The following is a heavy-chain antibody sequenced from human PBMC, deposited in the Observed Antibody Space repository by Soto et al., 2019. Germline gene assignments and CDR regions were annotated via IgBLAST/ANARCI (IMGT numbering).Heavy chain of an antibody. J-gene: IGHJ4*02. CDR3: ARAPVLRYFDWSPIDY. CDR1: GGSISSGGYY. Sequence: KPSETLSLTCTVSGGSISSGGYYWSWIRQHPGKGLEWIGYIYYSGSTYYNPSLKSRVTISVDTSKNQFSLKLSSVTAADTAVYYCARAPVLRYFDWSPIDYWGQGTLVTVSS. D-gene: IGHD3-9*01. CDR2: IYYSGST. V-gene: IGHV4-31*03.